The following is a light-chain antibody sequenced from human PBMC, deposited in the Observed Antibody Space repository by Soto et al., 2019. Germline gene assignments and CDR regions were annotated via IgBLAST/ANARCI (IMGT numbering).Light chain of an antibody. CDR3: QQFNVWHRT. CDR2: GTS. Sequence: EIVMTQSPGTLSVSPGERATLSCRASQSVGSNVAWYQQKPGQAPRLLIYGTSTRDTGIPARFSGSGSGTEFAITISSLQSEDFAVYDCQQFNVWHRTFGQGTKVEI. J-gene: IGKJ1*01. V-gene: IGKV3-15*01. CDR1: QSVGSN.